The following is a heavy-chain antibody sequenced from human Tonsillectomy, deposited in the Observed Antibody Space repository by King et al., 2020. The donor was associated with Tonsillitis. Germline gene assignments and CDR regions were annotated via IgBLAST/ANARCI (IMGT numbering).Heavy chain of an antibody. D-gene: IGHD2-2*01. J-gene: IGHJ4*02. CDR3: SRPGGVYCSSTTCYDYFDY. V-gene: IGHV3-74*01. CDR1: GFTFSNYW. CDR2: VNSDESIT. Sequence: VQLVESGGGLVQPGGSLRLSCAASGFTFSNYWMHWVRQAPGKGLVWVSRVNSDESITDYADSVKGRFTISRDNAKNTLYLEMYRLRAEDTAVYYCSRPGGVYCSSTTCYDYFDYWGQGTLVTVSS.